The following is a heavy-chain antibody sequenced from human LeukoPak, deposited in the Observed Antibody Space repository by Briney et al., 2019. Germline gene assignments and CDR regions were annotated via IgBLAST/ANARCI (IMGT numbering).Heavy chain of an antibody. D-gene: IGHD3-10*01. J-gene: IGHJ4*02. CDR3: ARLPYGSGSYYGYYFDY. CDR1: GGSFRGYH. CDR2: ISSSGSTM. V-gene: IGHV3-11*01. Sequence: LSLTCTVYGGSFRGYHWSWIRQPPGKGLEWVSYISSSGSTMYYADSVKGRFTISRDHAKNSLYLQMNSLRAEDTAVYYCARLPYGSGSYYGYYFDYWGQGTLVTVSS.